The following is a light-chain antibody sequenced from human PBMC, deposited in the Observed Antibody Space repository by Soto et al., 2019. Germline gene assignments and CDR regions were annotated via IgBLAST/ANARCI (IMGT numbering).Light chain of an antibody. V-gene: IGKV3-20*01. J-gene: IGKJ5*01. CDR1: QSVSSSY. CDR2: GAS. Sequence: EFVLTQSPGTLSLSPGERATLSCRASQSVSSSYLAWYQQKPGQAPRLLIYGASSRATGIPDRFSGSGSGTDFTLTISRLEPEDFAMYYCQQYGSSLITFGQGTRLEIK. CDR3: QQYGSSLIT.